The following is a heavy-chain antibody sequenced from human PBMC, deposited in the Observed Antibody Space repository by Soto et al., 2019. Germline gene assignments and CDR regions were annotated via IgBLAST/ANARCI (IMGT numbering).Heavy chain of an antibody. J-gene: IGHJ6*03. CDR2: INHSGNT. Sequence: SETLSLTCAVYGGSLSGYYWSWIRQPPGKGLEWIGEINHSGNTNYNPSLKSRVTISIDKSKNQFSLKLSSVTAADTAVYYCASQGLPYFDWSPTPLYYMDVCGKGTTVTVSS. D-gene: IGHD3-9*01. V-gene: IGHV4-34*01. CDR3: ASQGLPYFDWSPTPLYYMDV. CDR1: GGSLSGYY.